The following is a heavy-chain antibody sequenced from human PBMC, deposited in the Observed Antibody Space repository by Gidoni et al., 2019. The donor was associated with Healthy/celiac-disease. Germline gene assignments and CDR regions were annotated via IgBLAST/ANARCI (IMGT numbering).Heavy chain of an antibody. CDR3: ARGRAVAASLDY. Sequence: QVQLVESGGGVVQPGRSLSLSCAASGFTFSSYAMHGVRQAPGKGLEWVAVISYDGSNKYYADSVKGRFTISRDNSKNTLYLQMNSLRAEDTAVYYCARGRAVAASLDYWGQGTLVTVSS. CDR2: ISYDGSNK. J-gene: IGHJ4*02. CDR1: GFTFSSYA. D-gene: IGHD6-19*01. V-gene: IGHV3-30*01.